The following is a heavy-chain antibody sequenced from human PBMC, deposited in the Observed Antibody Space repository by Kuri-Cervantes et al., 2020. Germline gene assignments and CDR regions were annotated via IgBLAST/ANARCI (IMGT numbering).Heavy chain of an antibody. CDR2: ISYDGSNK. V-gene: IGHV3-30-3*01. J-gene: IGHJ4*02. D-gene: IGHD4-17*01. Sequence: GESLKISCSASGFTFSSYAMHWVRQAPGKGLEWVAVISYDGSNKYYADSVKGQFTISRDNSKNTLYLQMNSLRAEDTAVYYCARGVVGDYAFDYWGQGTLVTVSS. CDR3: ARGVVGDYAFDY. CDR1: GFTFSSYA.